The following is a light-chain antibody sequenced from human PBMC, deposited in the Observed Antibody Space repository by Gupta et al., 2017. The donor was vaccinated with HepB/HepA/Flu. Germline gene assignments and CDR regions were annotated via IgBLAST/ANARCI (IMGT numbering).Light chain of an antibody. Sequence: DIQMTQSPSSLSASVGDRVTITCRASQTIRNDLNWYHQRPGEAPRCLISGASTLETGVPSRFSGNGFGTDFTLTISNFQPEDFGVYYCRQIDSFPWAFGQATKVEIK. CDR3: RQIDSFPWA. CDR1: QTIRND. CDR2: GAS. V-gene: IGKV1-17*02. J-gene: IGKJ1*01.